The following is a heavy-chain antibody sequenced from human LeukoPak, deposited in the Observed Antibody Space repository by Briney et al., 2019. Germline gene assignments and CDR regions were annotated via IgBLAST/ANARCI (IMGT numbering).Heavy chain of an antibody. J-gene: IGHJ4*02. CDR2: ISSSCSTI. CDR3: ARDLELWFGEGGVDC. CDR1: GFTFSDYY. Sequence: GGALRHSCAGSGFTFSDYYMSWIGQAPGKGLERVSYISSSCSTIYYADSVKGRFTISRDNAKNSLYLQMNSLRAEDTAVYYCARDLELWFGEGGVDCCGEGTVVIVS. V-gene: IGHV3-11*01. D-gene: IGHD3-10*01.